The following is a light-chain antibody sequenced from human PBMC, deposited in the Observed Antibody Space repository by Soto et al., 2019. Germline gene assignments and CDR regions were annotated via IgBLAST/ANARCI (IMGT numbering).Light chain of an antibody. J-gene: IGLJ1*01. Sequence: QSVLTQPPSVSGAPGQRVTISCTGSSSNIGAGYDIHWYQQLPGTAPKPLIYANSNRASGVPDRFSGSKSGTSASLAITGLQAEDEADYYCQSYDTSLSGYVFGPGTKVTVL. CDR3: QSYDTSLSGYV. V-gene: IGLV1-40*01. CDR2: ANS. CDR1: SSNIGAGYD.